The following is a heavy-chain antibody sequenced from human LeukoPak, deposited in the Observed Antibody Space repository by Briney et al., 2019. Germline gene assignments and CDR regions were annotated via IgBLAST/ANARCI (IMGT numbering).Heavy chain of an antibody. D-gene: IGHD5-24*01. V-gene: IGHV6-1*01. CDR1: GDSVSSNSAA. CDR2: TYYRSKWSN. J-gene: IGHJ3*02. CDR3: ARGIEVPSRRGDAIDT. Sequence: SQTLSLTCAISGDSVSSNSAAWNWIRQSPSRGLEWLGRTYYRSKWSNDYAVSAKSRITIKPDTSKNQFSLQLNSVTPEDTAVYYCARGIEVPSRRGDAIDTWGQGTMVTVSS.